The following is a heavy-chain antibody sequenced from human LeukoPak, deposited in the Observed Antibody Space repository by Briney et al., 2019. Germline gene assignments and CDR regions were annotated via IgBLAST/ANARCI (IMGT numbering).Heavy chain of an antibody. CDR2: INWNSDTI. CDR3: TKDTYYDILTGFNWFDP. CDR1: GFTFADYS. V-gene: IGHV3-9*01. Sequence: PGGSLRLSCAASGFTFADYSMHWVRQAPGKGLEWVSGINWNSDTIVYADSVKGRFTISRDNAKNSLYLEMNSLRVEDTALYYCTKDTYYDILTGFNWFDPWGQGTLVTVSS. D-gene: IGHD3-9*01. J-gene: IGHJ5*02.